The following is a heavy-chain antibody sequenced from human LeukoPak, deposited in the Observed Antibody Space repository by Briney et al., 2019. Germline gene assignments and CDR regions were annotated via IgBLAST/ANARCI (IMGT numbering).Heavy chain of an antibody. CDR2: IYYSGST. CDR3: ARALPAGYQLGPPLFDY. J-gene: IGHJ4*02. Sequence: SETLSLTCTVSGGSISSYYWSWIRQPPGKGLEWIGYIYYSGSTNYNPSLKSRVTISVDTSKNQFSLKLSSVTAADTAVYYCARALPAGYQLGPPLFDYWGQGTLVTVSS. V-gene: IGHV4-59*01. D-gene: IGHD2-2*01. CDR1: GGSISSYY.